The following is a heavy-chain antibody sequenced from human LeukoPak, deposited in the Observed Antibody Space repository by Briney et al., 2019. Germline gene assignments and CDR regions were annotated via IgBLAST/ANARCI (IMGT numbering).Heavy chain of an antibody. J-gene: IGHJ3*02. Sequence: GRFTISRDNAKNSLYLQMNSLRAEDTAVYYCAREKSPPYDAFDIWGQGTMVTVSS. V-gene: IGHV3-11*06. CDR3: AREKSPPYDAFDI.